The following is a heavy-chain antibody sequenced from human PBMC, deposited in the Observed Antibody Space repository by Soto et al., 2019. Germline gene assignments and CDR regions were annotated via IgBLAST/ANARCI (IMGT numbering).Heavy chain of an antibody. V-gene: IGHV3-23*01. Sequence: GGSLRLSCAASGFTFSSYAMSWVRQAPGKGLEWVSAISGSGGSTYYADSVKGRFTISRDNSKNTLYLQMNSLRAEDTAVYYCAKDRRYYDSNFGYYYYGMDVWGQGTTVTVSS. D-gene: IGHD3-22*01. CDR2: ISGSGGST. CDR1: GFTFSSYA. CDR3: AKDRRYYDSNFGYYYYGMDV. J-gene: IGHJ6*02.